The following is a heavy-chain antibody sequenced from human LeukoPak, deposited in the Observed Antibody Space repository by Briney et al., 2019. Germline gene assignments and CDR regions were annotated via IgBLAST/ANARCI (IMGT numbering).Heavy chain of an antibody. D-gene: IGHD2-2*01. Sequence: GGSLRLSCAASGFTFSSCSMNWVRQAPGKGLEWVANIKQDGSEKYYVDSVKGRFTISRDNAKNSLYLQMNSLRAEDTAVYYCAREAAYCSSTSCYVGSFDYWGQGTLVTVSS. J-gene: IGHJ4*02. CDR3: AREAAYCSSTSCYVGSFDY. CDR1: GFTFSSCS. V-gene: IGHV3-7*01. CDR2: IKQDGSEK.